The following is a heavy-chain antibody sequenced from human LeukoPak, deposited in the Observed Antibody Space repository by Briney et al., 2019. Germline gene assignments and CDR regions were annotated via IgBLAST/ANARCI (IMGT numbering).Heavy chain of an antibody. CDR1: GYTFTGYY. J-gene: IGHJ4*02. CDR3: ARETYIWGYCGGDCPYYFDY. V-gene: IGHV1-2*06. CDR2: INPNSGGT. D-gene: IGHD2-21*02. Sequence: ASVKVSCKASGYTFTGYYMHWLRQAPGQGLEWMGRINPNSGGTNYAQKFQGRVTMTRDTSISTAYMELSRLRSDDTAVYYCARETYIWGYCGGDCPYYFDYWGQGTLVTVSS.